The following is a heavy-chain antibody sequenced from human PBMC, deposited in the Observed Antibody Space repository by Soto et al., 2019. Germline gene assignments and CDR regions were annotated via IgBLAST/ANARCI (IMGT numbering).Heavy chain of an antibody. CDR1: GYTFTGYY. Sequence: ASVKVSCKASGYTFTGYYMHWVRQAPGQGLEWMGWINPNSGGTNYAQKFQGWVTMTRDTSISTAYMELSRLRSDDTAVYYCARGGLGYCSSTSCYVDAFDICGQGTMVTVSS. CDR2: INPNSGGT. V-gene: IGHV1-2*04. CDR3: ARGGLGYCSSTSCYVDAFDI. D-gene: IGHD2-2*01. J-gene: IGHJ3*02.